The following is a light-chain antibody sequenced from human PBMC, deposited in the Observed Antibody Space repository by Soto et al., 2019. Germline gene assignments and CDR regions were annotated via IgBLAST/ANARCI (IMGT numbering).Light chain of an antibody. V-gene: IGKV2-28*01. CDR3: MQALQTPLT. Sequence: DIVMTQSPLSLPVTPGEPASISCRSSESLRHRNGYNYLDWYLQKPGQSPQLLIYLGSNRASGVPDRFSGSGSGTDFTLKITREEAEDVGIYYCMQALQTPLTFGGGTKVEIK. CDR2: LGS. J-gene: IGKJ4*01. CDR1: ESLRHRNGYNY.